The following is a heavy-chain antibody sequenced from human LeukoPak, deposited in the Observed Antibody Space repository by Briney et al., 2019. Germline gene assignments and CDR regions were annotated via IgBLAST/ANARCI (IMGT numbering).Heavy chain of an antibody. CDR2: IYHSGST. CDR3: ASEGGPAARRWFDY. CDR1: GGSISSSNW. J-gene: IGHJ4*02. V-gene: IGHV4-4*02. Sequence: SGTLSLTRAVSGGSISSSNWGSWVRQPPGRGLEWIGEIYHSGSTNYNPSLKSRVTISVDKSKKQFSLKLSSVTAADTAVYYCASEGGPAARRWFDYWGQGTLVTVSS. D-gene: IGHD2-2*01.